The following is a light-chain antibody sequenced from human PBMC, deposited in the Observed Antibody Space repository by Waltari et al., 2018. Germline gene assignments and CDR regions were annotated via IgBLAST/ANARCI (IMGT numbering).Light chain of an antibody. CDR2: DNN. J-gene: IGLJ2*01. CDR1: SPNIGAGSD. Sequence: QSVLTQPPSVSGAPGQRVTISCTGSSPNIGAGSDVPWYQQLPGTAPKLLIYDNNNRPSGVPDRFSGSKSGTSASLAITGLQAEDEADYYCQSYDRSLSGSVFGGGTKLTVL. V-gene: IGLV1-40*01. CDR3: QSYDRSLSGSV.